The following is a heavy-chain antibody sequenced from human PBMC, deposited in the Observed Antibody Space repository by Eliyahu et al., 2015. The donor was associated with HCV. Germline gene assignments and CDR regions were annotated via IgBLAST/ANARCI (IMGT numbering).Heavy chain of an antibody. V-gene: IGHV3-23*01. CDR2: ISGSGGST. J-gene: IGHJ4*02. Sequence: EVQLLESGGGLVQPGGSLRLXCAAXGFPFSSYAMSWVRQAPGKGLEWVSAISGSGGSTYYADSVKGRFTISRDNSKNTLYLQMNSXRAEDTAVYYCAKDGSYCSGGSCHWGQGTLVTVSS. CDR1: GFPFSSYA. D-gene: IGHD2-15*01. CDR3: AKDGSYCSGGSCH.